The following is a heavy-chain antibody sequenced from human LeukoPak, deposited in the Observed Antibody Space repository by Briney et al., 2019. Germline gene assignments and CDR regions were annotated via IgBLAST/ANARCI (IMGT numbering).Heavy chain of an antibody. J-gene: IGHJ6*03. V-gene: IGHV3-30*02. Sequence: PGGSLRLSCAASGLIFISYGMHWVRQAPGEGLEWVAYIRHDESKTFYADSVKGRFTISRDNSKNTLYLQMHSLRAEDTALYYCAKPVIPSAYQGTYYMDVWGKGTTVTVSS. D-gene: IGHD3-16*01. CDR1: GLIFISYG. CDR3: AKPVIPSAYQGTYYMDV. CDR2: IRHDESKT.